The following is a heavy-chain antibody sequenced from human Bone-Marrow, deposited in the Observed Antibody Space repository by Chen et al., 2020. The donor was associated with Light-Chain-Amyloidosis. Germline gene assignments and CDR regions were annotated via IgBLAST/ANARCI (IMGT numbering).Heavy chain of an antibody. J-gene: IGHJ4*02. CDR1: GGSFSGYY. Sequence: QVQLQQWGPGLLKPSETLSLTCAVSGGSFSGYYWTWIRQPPGKGLEWIGEINHSGSITYNPSLESRVTMSVDTSKNQFSLQLRSVTAADTALFYCASRSISSYGRSLESWGQGILVTVSS. D-gene: IGHD6-6*01. V-gene: IGHV4-34*01. CDR3: ASRSISSYGRSLES. CDR2: INHSGSI.